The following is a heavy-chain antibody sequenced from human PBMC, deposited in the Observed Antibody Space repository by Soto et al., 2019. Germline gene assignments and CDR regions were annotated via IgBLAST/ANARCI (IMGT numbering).Heavy chain of an antibody. CDR2: IDWDDDK. D-gene: IGHD2-15*01. J-gene: IGHJ4*02. CDR1: GFSLSTSGVG. Sequence: SGPTLVNPTQTLTLTCTFSGFSLSTSGVGVGWIRQPPGKALEWLALIDWDDDKYYSTSLKTRLTISKDTSKNQVVLTMTNMDPVDTATYYCARIFRGYCSGGSSAPGAYYSVYWRQGTPVTVS. CDR3: ARIFRGYCSGGSSAPGAYYSVY. V-gene: IGHV2-70*01.